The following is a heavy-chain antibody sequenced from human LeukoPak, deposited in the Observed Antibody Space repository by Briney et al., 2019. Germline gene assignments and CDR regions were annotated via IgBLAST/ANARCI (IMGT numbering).Heavy chain of an antibody. CDR1: GLTFSSYW. Sequence: LSGGSLRLSCAASGLTFSSYWMSWVRQAPGKGLEWVANIKQDGAEKYYVDSVKGRFSISRDNAKNSLYLQMSSLRAEDTAVYYCARGRHFQAGTSNYYYGMDVWGQGTTVTVSS. V-gene: IGHV3-7*03. D-gene: IGHD6-19*01. J-gene: IGHJ6*02. CDR2: IKQDGAEK. CDR3: ARGRHFQAGTSNYYYGMDV.